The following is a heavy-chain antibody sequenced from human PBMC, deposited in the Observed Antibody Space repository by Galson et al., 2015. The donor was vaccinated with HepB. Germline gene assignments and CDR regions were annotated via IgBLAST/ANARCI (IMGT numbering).Heavy chain of an antibody. CDR1: GDTFRNSA. V-gene: IGHV1-69*13. CDR3: ASKDYGGAGNYYYGIDV. J-gene: IGHJ6*02. CDR2: IMPIFRSP. Sequence: SVKVSCKASGDTFRNSAISWVRQAPGQGLEWMGGIMPIFRSPDYAQKIKGRVTITADESTNTAYMELSSLSSEDTAIYYCASKDYGGAGNYYYGIDVWGQGTTVIVSS. D-gene: IGHD4-23*01.